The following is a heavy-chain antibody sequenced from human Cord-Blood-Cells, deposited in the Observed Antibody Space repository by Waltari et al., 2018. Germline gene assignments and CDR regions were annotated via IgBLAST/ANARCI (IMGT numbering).Heavy chain of an antibody. D-gene: IGHD2-15*01. V-gene: IGHV4-31*03. J-gene: IGHJ6*02. CDR3: ARDGVVVVAATHYYYGMDV. Sequence: QVQLQESGPGLVKPSQTLSLTCTVSGGSISSGGYYWSWIRQHPGKGLEWIGYIYYSGSTYYNPSLKSRVTISVDTSKNQFSLKLSSVTAADTAVYYCARDGVVVVAATHYYYGMDVWGQGTTVTVSS. CDR1: GGSISSGGYY. CDR2: IYYSGST.